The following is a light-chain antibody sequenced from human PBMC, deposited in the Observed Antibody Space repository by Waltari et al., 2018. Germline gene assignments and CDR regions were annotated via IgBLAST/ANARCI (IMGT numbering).Light chain of an antibody. Sequence: DIQMTQPPSPLSASVGDSVTITGRASQSIGSSLAWYQQKPGKAPKFVIYEASSLESGVPSRFSGSGSGTEFTLTISSLQPDDFATYYCQQCNSYLLTFGGGTKVEIK. V-gene: IGKV1-5*03. J-gene: IGKJ4*01. CDR3: QQCNSYLLT. CDR2: EAS. CDR1: QSIGSS.